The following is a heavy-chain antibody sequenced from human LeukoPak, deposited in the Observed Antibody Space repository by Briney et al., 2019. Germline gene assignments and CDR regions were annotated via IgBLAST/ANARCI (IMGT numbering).Heavy chain of an antibody. J-gene: IGHJ6*04. CDR3: AELGITMIGGV. CDR2: ISSSGSTI. Sequence: GGSLRLSCAASGFTFSSFTLNWVRQAPGKGLEWVSYISSSGSTIYYADSVKGRFTISRDNAKNSLYLQMNSLRAEDTAVYYCAELGITMIGGVWGKGTTVTISS. V-gene: IGHV3-48*04. CDR1: GFTFSSFT. D-gene: IGHD3-10*02.